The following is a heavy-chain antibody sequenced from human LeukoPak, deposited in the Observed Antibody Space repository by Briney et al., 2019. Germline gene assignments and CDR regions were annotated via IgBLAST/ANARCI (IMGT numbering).Heavy chain of an antibody. J-gene: IGHJ3*02. CDR2: IIPIFGTA. Sequence: SVKVSCKASGGTFSSYAISWGRQAPGQGLEWRGRIIPIFGTANYAQKFQCRVTITTDESTSKAYMELSSLRSEDTAVYYCARRTPISSDSSGYGDAFDIWGQGTMVTVSS. D-gene: IGHD3-22*01. V-gene: IGHV1-69*05. CDR1: GGTFSSYA. CDR3: ARRTPISSDSSGYGDAFDI.